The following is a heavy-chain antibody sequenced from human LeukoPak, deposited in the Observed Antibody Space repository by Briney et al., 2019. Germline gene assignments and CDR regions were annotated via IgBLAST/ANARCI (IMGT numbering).Heavy chain of an antibody. Sequence: GGSLRLSCAASGFTFTNYAIHWVRQAPGKGPEWVAYTSVDGNDKRYADSVKGRFTVSRDNSKNTPYLQMNSLRPEDSAAYYCARDPSGSFDYWGQGTLVTISS. D-gene: IGHD3-10*01. CDR2: TSVDGNDK. V-gene: IGHV3-30*01. CDR1: GFTFTNYA. J-gene: IGHJ4*02. CDR3: ARDPSGSFDY.